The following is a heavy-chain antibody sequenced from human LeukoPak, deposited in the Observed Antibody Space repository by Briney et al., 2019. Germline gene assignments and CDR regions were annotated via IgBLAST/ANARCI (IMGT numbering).Heavy chain of an antibody. Sequence: PSETLSLTCAVYGGSFSGYYWSWIRQPPGKGLEWIGEINHSGSTNYNPSLKSRVTISVDTSKNQFSLKLSSVTAADTAVYYCARARWLQYYYYYYVDVWGKGTTVTVSS. V-gene: IGHV4-34*01. J-gene: IGHJ6*03. CDR1: GGSFSGYY. CDR2: INHSGST. CDR3: ARARWLQYYYYYYVDV. D-gene: IGHD5-24*01.